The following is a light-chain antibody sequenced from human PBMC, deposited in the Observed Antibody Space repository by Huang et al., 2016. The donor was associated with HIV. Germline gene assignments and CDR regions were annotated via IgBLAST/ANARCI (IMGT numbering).Light chain of an antibody. CDR2: DAS. CDR3: QQYDDFPLT. CDR1: QAITNY. J-gene: IGKJ4*01. V-gene: IGKV1-33*01. Sequence: DIQMTQSPSSLSASVGDRVNITCQASQAITNYLNWYQQKPGKAPKLLIYDASNLRSGVPSRFSGNSSGTNLTFSISVLQPEDIATYYCQQYDDFPLTFGGGTRVEIK.